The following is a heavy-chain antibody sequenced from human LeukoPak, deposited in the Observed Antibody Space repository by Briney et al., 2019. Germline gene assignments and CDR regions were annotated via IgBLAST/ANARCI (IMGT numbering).Heavy chain of an antibody. J-gene: IGHJ3*02. CDR3: ARDLKLLWFGELFTSGAFDI. V-gene: IGHV3-11*04. D-gene: IGHD3-10*01. CDR1: GFTFSDYY. Sequence: GGSLRLSCAASGFTFSDYYMSWIRQAPGKGLEWVSYISSSGSTIYYADSVKGRFTISRDNAKNSLYLQMNSLRAEDTAVYYCARDLKLLWFGELFTSGAFDIWGQGTMVTVSS. CDR2: ISSSGSTI.